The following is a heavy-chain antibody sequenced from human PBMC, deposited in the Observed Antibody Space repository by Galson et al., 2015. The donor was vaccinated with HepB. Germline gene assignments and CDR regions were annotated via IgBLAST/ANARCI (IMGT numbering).Heavy chain of an antibody. CDR1: GGSISSSSYY. V-gene: IGHV4-39*07. CDR3: ARDPGDIVVVPAGGPGNNWFDP. J-gene: IGHJ5*02. Sequence: ETLSLTCTVSGGSISSSSYYWGWIRQPPGKGLEWIGSIYYSGSTYYNPSLKSRVSISVDTSKNQFSLKLSSVTAADTAVYYCARDPGDIVVVPAGGPGNNWFDPWGQGTLVTVSS. D-gene: IGHD2-2*01. CDR2: IYYSGST.